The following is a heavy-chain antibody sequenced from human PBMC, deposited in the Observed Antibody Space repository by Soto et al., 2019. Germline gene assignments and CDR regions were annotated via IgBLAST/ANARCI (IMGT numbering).Heavy chain of an antibody. D-gene: IGHD7-27*01. Sequence: EVQLVESGGGLVQPGGSLRLSCAASGFTFSSYSMNWVRQAPGKGLQWISYISSSSNTIYYADSVKGRFTISRDYAKNSLYLQMNSLTDEDTAVYYCGRGVPGDQTYFWYGMDVWGQGTTVTVSS. CDR1: GFTFSSYS. J-gene: IGHJ6*02. CDR3: GRGVPGDQTYFWYGMDV. CDR2: ISSSSNTI. V-gene: IGHV3-48*02.